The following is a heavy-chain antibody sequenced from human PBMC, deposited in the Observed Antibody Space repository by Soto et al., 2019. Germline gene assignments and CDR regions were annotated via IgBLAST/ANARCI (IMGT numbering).Heavy chain of an antibody. V-gene: IGHV1-18*01. D-gene: IGHD3-10*01. J-gene: IGHJ5*02. CDR1: GYTFTSYG. CDR2: ISAYNGNT. Sequence: QVQLVQSGAEVKKPGASVKVSCKASGYTFTSYGISWVRQAPGQGLEWMEWISAYNGNTNYAQKLQGRVTMTTDTSTSTAYMELRSLRSDDTAVYYCARDTVDYYGSGSESLYNWFDPWGQGTLVTVSS. CDR3: ARDTVDYYGSGSESLYNWFDP.